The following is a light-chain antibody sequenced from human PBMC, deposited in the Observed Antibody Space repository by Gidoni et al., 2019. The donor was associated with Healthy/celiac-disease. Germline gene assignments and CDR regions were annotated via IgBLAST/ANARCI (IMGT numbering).Light chain of an antibody. CDR3: AAWDDSLNGPKVV. J-gene: IGLJ2*01. V-gene: IGLV1-44*01. Sequence: QSVLTQPPSASGTPGQRVTISCSGSRSHIGRNTVNWYPRLPDTAPKRLIYSNNQRPSGVPDRFSGSKSGTSASLAISGLQSEDEADYYCAAWDDSLNGPKVVFCGGTKLTVL. CDR1: RSHIGRNT. CDR2: SNN.